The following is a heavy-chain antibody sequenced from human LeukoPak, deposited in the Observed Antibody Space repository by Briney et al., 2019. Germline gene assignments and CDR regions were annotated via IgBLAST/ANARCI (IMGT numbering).Heavy chain of an antibody. CDR2: IYSGGST. V-gene: IGHV3-53*01. Sequence: PGGSLRLSCAASGFTVSSNYMSWVRQAPGKGLEWVSVIYSGGSTYYADSVKGRFTISRDNTKNTLYLQMNSLRAEDTAVYYCAAYCSSTSCFRDYYYYYMDVWGKGTTVTVSS. CDR3: AAYCSSTSCFRDYYYYYMDV. D-gene: IGHD2-2*01. CDR1: GFTVSSNY. J-gene: IGHJ6*03.